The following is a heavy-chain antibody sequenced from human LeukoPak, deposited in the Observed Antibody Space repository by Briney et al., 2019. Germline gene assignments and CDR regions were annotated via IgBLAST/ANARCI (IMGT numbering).Heavy chain of an antibody. CDR2: VSGSGGST. CDR1: GFTFSSYA. V-gene: IGHV3-23*01. D-gene: IGHD2-2*01. J-gene: IGHJ4*02. Sequence: GGSLRLSCAASGFTFSSYAMSWVRQAPGKGLEWVSAVSGSGGSTYYADSVKGRFTISRDNSKNTLYLQMNSLRAEDTAVYYCAKFSGIVVVPAAIHFDYWGQGTLVTVSS. CDR3: AKFSGIVVVPAAIHFDY.